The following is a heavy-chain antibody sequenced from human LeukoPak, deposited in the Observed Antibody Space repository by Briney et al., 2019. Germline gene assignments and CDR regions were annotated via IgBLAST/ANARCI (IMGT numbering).Heavy chain of an antibody. CDR2: IKQDGSEK. CDR3: ARDHGYSYGIDY. D-gene: IGHD5-18*01. CDR1: GFTFSSYG. Sequence: GGSLRLSCAASGFTFSSYGMSWVRQAPGKGLEWVANIKQDGSEKYYVDSVKGRFTISRDNAKNSLYLQMNSLRAEDTAVYYCARDHGYSYGIDYWGQGTLVTVSS. J-gene: IGHJ4*02. V-gene: IGHV3-7*01.